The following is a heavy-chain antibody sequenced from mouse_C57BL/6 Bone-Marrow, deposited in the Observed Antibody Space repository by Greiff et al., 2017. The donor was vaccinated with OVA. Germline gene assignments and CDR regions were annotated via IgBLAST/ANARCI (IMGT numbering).Heavy chain of an antibody. Sequence: VQLQQPGAELVMPAASVSLSCKASGYTFTSYWMHWVQQRPGQGLEWIGELAPSDSYTNYNQMFKGQSTLPVDKSSSTAYMQRSRLTSEDSAVYDCARWGTFGYWGQGTLVTVSA. CDR2: LAPSDSYT. J-gene: IGHJ3*01. CDR3: ARWGTFGY. CDR1: GYTFTSYW. V-gene: IGHV1-69*01. D-gene: IGHD2-14*01.